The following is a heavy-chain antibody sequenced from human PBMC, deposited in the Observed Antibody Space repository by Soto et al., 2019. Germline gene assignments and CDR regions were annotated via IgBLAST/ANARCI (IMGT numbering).Heavy chain of an antibody. J-gene: IGHJ4*02. D-gene: IGHD6-19*01. V-gene: IGHV1-69*05. CDR2: INPIFGTA. Sequence: ASVKVSCKASGCTFSSYAISWVRQAPGQGLEWMGWINPIFGTANYAQKFQGRVTITTDDPTSTAYMELSSLRSADTAVYYCARDQSSGWFQPWNYWGQGTLVTVSS. CDR1: GCTFSSYA. CDR3: ARDQSSGWFQPWNY.